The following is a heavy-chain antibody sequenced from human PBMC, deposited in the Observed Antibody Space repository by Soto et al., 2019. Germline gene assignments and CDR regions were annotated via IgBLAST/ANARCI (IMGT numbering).Heavy chain of an antibody. J-gene: IGHJ6*02. D-gene: IGHD3-3*01. V-gene: IGHV1-3*01. Sequence: ASVKVSCKASGYTFTSYAMHCVRQSPGQRLEWTGWINAGNGNTKYSQKFQGRVTITRDTSASTAYMELSSLRSEDTAVYYCAASLRFLEWLLLGYYYYGMDVWGQGTTVTVSS. CDR2: INAGNGNT. CDR3: AASLRFLEWLLLGYYYYGMDV. CDR1: GYTFTSYA.